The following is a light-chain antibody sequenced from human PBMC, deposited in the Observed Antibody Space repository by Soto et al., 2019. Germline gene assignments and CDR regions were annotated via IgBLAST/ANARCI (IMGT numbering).Light chain of an antibody. J-gene: IGKJ5*01. CDR2: GAS. CDR1: QSIANY. V-gene: IGKV3-11*01. CDR3: QQRTKWIT. Sequence: EVVLTQSPATLSLSPGGRATLSCRASQSIANYLAWYQQKPGQAPRLLIYGASNRATGIPARFSGSGSGTDFTLTISNLEPEDFAVYYCQQRTKWITFGQGTRLEIK.